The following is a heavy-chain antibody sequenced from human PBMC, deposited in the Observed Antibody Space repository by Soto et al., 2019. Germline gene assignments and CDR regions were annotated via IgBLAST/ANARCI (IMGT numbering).Heavy chain of an antibody. Sequence: QVQLVESGGGVVQPGRSLRLSCAASGFTFSSYAMHWVRQAPGKGLEWVAVISYDGSNKYYADSVKGRFTISRDNSKNTLYLQMNSLRAEDTAVYYCARGSSGADDAFDIWGQGTMVTVSS. CDR2: ISYDGSNK. J-gene: IGHJ3*02. V-gene: IGHV3-30-3*01. D-gene: IGHD3-3*01. CDR1: GFTFSSYA. CDR3: ARGSSGADDAFDI.